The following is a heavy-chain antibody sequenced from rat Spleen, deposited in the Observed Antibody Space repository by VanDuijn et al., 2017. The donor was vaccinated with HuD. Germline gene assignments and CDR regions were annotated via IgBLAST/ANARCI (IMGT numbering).Heavy chain of an antibody. CDR2: ISSGGGGI. CDR3: VRQGYLRDWYFDF. CDR1: GFTFSSFP. Sequence: EVQLVESGGGLVQPGRSLKLSCAASGFTFSSFPMAWVRQAPKKGLEWVTSISSGGGGIYYLDSVKGRFTISRDNGKSTLYLEMDSLRSEDMATYHCVRQGYLRDWYFDFWGPGSMVTVSS. V-gene: IGHV5-25*01. J-gene: IGHJ1*01. D-gene: IGHD2-5*01.